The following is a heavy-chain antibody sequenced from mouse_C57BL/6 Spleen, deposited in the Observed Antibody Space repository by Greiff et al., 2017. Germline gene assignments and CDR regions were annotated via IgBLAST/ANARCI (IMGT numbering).Heavy chain of an antibody. CDR2: IYPGDGDT. D-gene: IGHD2-2*01. V-gene: IGHV1-82*01. CDR1: GYAFSSSW. Sequence: VQLVESGPELVKPGASVKISCKASGYAFSSSWMNWVKQRPGKGLEWIGRIYPGDGDTNYNGKFKGKATLTADKSSSTAYMQLSSLTSEDSAVYFCARSSGYAYYAMDYWGQGTSVTVSS. J-gene: IGHJ4*01. CDR3: ARSSGYAYYAMDY.